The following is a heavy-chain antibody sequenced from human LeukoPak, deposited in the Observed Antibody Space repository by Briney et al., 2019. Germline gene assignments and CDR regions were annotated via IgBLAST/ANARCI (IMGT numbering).Heavy chain of an antibody. CDR3: ARESGAFSPFGF. CDR1: GGSILTTNW. CDR2: VHLSGTS. J-gene: IGHJ4*02. V-gene: IGHV4-4*02. Sequence: SGTLSLTCAVSGGSILTTNWWSWVRQPPGKGLEWIGEVHLSGTSNYNPSLKSRVSMSIDKSKNQLSLKLTSVTAADTATYYCARESGAFSPFGFWGQGTLVTVSS. D-gene: IGHD1-26*01.